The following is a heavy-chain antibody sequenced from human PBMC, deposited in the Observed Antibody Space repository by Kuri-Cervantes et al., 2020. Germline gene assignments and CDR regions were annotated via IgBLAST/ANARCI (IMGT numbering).Heavy chain of an antibody. CDR3: ARGASSGGTY. CDR2: IKHDGSEK. V-gene: IGHV3-7*01. J-gene: IGHJ4*02. D-gene: IGHD2-15*01. CDR1: GFTFSNSW. Sequence: GESLKISCAASGFTFSNSWMTWVRQAPGKGLEWVANIKHDGSEKYYVDSVKGRFTISRDNAKNSLYLQMNTLRVDDTAVYYCARGASSGGTYWGQGTLVTVSS.